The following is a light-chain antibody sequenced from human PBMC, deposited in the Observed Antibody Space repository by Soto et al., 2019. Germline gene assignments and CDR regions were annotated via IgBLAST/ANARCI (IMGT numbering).Light chain of an antibody. J-gene: IGKJ3*01. V-gene: IGKV3-11*01. CDR2: DAS. CDR1: QSVSSY. Sequence: EIVLTQSPATLSLSPGERATLSCRASQSVSSYLAWYQQKPGQAPRLLIYDASSRATGIPARFSGSGSGTDFTLTISSLKPEDFAVYYCQQRSNWLFTFGPGTKVDIK. CDR3: QQRSNWLFT.